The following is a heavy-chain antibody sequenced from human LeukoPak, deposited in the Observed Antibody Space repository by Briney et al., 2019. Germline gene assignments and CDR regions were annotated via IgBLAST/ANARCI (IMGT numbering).Heavy chain of an antibody. J-gene: IGHJ4*02. CDR2: ISGSGGIT. CDR1: GFTFSSYA. Sequence: TGGSLRLSCAASGFTFSSYAMRWVRQAPGKGLEWVSAISGSGGITYYTDSVKGRFTISRDNSKNTLYLQMNSLRGEDTAVDYCAKDRREDLAVAGGIDYWGQGTLVTVSS. CDR3: AKDRREDLAVAGGIDY. D-gene: IGHD6-19*01. V-gene: IGHV3-23*01.